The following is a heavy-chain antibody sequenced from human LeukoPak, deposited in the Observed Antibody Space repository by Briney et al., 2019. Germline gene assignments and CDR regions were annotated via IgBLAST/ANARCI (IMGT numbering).Heavy chain of an antibody. CDR3: AKEYYDFWSGLYYYYMDV. J-gene: IGHJ6*03. Sequence: GGSLRLSCAASGLTFSSYAMSWVRQAPGKGLEWVSAISGSGGSTYYADSVKGRFTISRDNSKNTLYLQMNSLRAEDTAVYYCAKEYYDFWSGLYYYYMDVWGKGTTVTVSS. D-gene: IGHD3-3*01. CDR1: GLTFSSYA. CDR2: ISGSGGST. V-gene: IGHV3-23*01.